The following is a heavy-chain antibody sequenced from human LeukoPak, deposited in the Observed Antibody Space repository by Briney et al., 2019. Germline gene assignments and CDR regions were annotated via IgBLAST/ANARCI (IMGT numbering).Heavy chain of an antibody. D-gene: IGHD2-21*02. CDR2: IYWDDDK. V-gene: IGHV2-5*02. CDR3: AHIPAYCGGDCYFDY. Sequence: VSGPTLVKPTQTLTLTCTFSGFSLSTSGVGVGWIRQLPGKALEWLALIYWDDDKRYSPSPKSRLTITKDTSKNQVVLTMTNMDPVDTATYYCAHIPAYCGGDCYFDYWGQGTLVTVSS. J-gene: IGHJ4*02. CDR1: GFSLSTSGVG.